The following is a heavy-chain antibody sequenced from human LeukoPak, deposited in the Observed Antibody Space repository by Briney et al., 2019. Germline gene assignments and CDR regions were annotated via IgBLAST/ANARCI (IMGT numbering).Heavy chain of an antibody. V-gene: IGHV3-30*14. D-gene: IGHD2-21*01. CDR2: ISFDGTNK. CDR3: ASDFGDYQPVDY. CDR1: GFRFNDQA. J-gene: IGHJ4*02. Sequence: GGSPRPSREASGFRFNDQAMHWVRQAPGTGLEWGAVISFDGTNKYYADSVDGRFTISRVNSRNTLFLQMDSLRREDTAVYFCASDFGDYQPVDYWGQGTLVTVSS.